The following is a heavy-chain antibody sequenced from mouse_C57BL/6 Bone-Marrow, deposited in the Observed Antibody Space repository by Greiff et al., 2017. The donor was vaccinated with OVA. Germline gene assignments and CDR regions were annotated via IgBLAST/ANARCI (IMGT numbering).Heavy chain of an antibody. CDR3: TIDWKPVWYAMDY. J-gene: IGHJ4*01. CDR1: GFTFSSYA. Sequence: DVKLEESGEGLVTPGGSLKLSCAASGFTFSSYAMSWVRQTPEKRLAWVAYISSGGVYIYYADTVKGRFTISRGNARNTLYLQMSSLKSEDTAMYYCTIDWKPVWYAMDYWGQGTSVTVSS. CDR2: ISSGGVYI. V-gene: IGHV5-9-1*02.